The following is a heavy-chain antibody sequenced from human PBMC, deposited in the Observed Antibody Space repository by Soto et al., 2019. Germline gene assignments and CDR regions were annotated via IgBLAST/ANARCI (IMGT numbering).Heavy chain of an antibody. CDR2: IHHSGST. CDR3: ARYDYGSGNDYNIDY. V-gene: IGHV4-4*02. D-gene: IGHD3-10*01. Sequence: SETLSLTCAVSGDSISSMNWWSWVRQPPGKGLEWIGEIHHSGSTNYNPSLKSRVTISVEKSKNQFSLKLSSVTAAYTAVYYCARYDYGSGNDYNIDYWGQGSLVTVSS. CDR1: GDSISSMNW. J-gene: IGHJ4*02.